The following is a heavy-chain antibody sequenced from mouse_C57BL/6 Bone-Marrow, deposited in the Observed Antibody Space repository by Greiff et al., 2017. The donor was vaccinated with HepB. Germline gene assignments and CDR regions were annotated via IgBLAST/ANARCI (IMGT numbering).Heavy chain of an antibody. D-gene: IGHD1-1*01. CDR3: ARKPVYYYGSRYWYFDV. J-gene: IGHJ1*03. V-gene: IGHV5-17*01. CDR2: ISSGSSTI. Sequence: DVKLVESGGGLVKPGGSLKLSCAASGFTFSDYGMHWVRQAPEKGLEWVAYISSGSSTIYYADTVKGRFTISRDNAKNTLFLQRTSLRSEDTAMYYCARKPVYYYGSRYWYFDVWGTGTTVTVSS. CDR1: GFTFSDYG.